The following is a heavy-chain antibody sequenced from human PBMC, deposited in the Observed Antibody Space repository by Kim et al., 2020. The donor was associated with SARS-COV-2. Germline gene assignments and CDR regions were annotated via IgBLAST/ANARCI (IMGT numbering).Heavy chain of an antibody. J-gene: IGHJ4*02. D-gene: IGHD3-9*01. CDR3: ARNMDILTGYYSYFDY. V-gene: IGHV4-39*07. CDR1: GGSISSSSYY. Sequence: SETLSLTCTVSGGSISSSSYYWGWIRQPPGKGLEWIGSIYYSGSTYYNPSLKSRVTISVDTSKNQFSLKLSSVTAADTAVYYCARNMDILTGYYSYFDYWGQGTLVTVSS. CDR2: IYYSGST.